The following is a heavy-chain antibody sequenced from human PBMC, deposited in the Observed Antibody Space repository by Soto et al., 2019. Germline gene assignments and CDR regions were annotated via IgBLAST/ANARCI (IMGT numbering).Heavy chain of an antibody. CDR2: IYSGGYT. CDR1: GFTVSNNY. Sequence: EVQLVESGGGLIQPGGSLRLSCAVSGFTVSNNYMSWVRQAPGKGLEGVSVIYSGGYTAYGDSVKGRFTISRDNSKNTLIFQKNSPGAHDPGVYYGATQPGGGGYWGQGTLVTVSS. D-gene: IGHD3-10*01. J-gene: IGHJ4*02. CDR3: ATQPGGGGY. V-gene: IGHV3-53*01.